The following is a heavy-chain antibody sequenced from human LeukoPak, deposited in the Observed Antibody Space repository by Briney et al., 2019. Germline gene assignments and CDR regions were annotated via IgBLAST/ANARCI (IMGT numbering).Heavy chain of an antibody. V-gene: IGHV1-69*04. D-gene: IGHD2-2*01. J-gene: IGHJ4*02. CDR2: IIPILGIA. Sequence: ASVKVSCKASGGTFSSYAISWVRQAPGQGLEWMGRIIPILGIANYAQKFQGRVTITRDTSASTAYMELSSLRSEDTAVYYCARGIYQLLFPFDYWGQGTLVTVSS. CDR3: ARGIYQLLFPFDY. CDR1: GGTFSSYA.